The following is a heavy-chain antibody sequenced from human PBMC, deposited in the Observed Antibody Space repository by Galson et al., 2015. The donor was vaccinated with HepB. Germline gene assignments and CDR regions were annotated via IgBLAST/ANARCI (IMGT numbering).Heavy chain of an antibody. D-gene: IGHD1-7*01. CDR1: GYTFSDYY. V-gene: IGHV1-2*04. J-gene: IGHJ4*02. CDR2: INPNSGGT. Sequence: SVKVSCKASGYTFSDYYLHWVRQTPGQGLEWMGWINPNSGGTNYAQKFQGWVTMARDTSITTAYMELSRVASDDTAVYYCARGRGRNYSNFDCWGQGTLVTVSS. CDR3: ARGRGRNYSNFDC.